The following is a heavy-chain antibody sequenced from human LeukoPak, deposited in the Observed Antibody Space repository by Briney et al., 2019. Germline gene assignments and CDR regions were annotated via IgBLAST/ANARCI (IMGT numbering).Heavy chain of an antibody. V-gene: IGHV3-30-3*01. CDR2: ISYDGSNE. J-gene: IGHJ4*02. Sequence: GRSLRLSCAASGFTFSRYAMHWVRQAPGKGLEWVAVISYDGSNEYYADSVKGRFTSSRDNAKNSLYLQMNSLTAEDTAVYFCARDWSAVAAPDYFDYWGQGTLVTVSA. CDR1: GFTFSRYA. CDR3: ARDWSAVAAPDYFDY. D-gene: IGHD6-19*01.